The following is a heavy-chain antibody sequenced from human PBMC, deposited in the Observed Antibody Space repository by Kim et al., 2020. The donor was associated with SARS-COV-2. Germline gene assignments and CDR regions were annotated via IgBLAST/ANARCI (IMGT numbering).Heavy chain of an antibody. J-gene: IGHJ6*03. V-gene: IGHV3-66*01. Sequence: GGSLRLSCAASGFTVSSNYMSWVRQAPGKGLEWVSVIYSGGSTYYADSVKGRFTISSDNSKNTLYLQMNSLRAEDTAVYYCARAMPENSSGYYYVYYYYYMDAGGKGPTFTFSS. D-gene: IGHD3-22*01. CDR1: GFTVSSNY. CDR2: IYSGGST. CDR3: ARAMPENSSGYYYVYYYYYMDA.